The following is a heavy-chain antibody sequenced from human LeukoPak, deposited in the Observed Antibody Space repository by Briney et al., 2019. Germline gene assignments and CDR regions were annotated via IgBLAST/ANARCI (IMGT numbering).Heavy chain of an antibody. CDR3: ARDTGDGSYDY. CDR2: LSSSSTTI. J-gene: IGHJ4*02. CDR1: GFTFRSYA. V-gene: IGHV3-48*02. D-gene: IGHD1-26*01. Sequence: PGGSLRLSCTASGFTFRSYAMNWVRHAPGKGLQWVSYLSSSSTTIYYADSVKGRFTISRDNAKNSLDLQMNGLRDEDTAVYYCARDTGDGSYDYWGQGTLVTVSS.